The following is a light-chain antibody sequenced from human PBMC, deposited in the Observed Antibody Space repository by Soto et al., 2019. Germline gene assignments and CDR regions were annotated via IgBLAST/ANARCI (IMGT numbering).Light chain of an antibody. J-gene: IGKJ2*01. CDR3: QQLNSYPYT. CDR1: QGISSY. CDR2: AAS. Sequence: DIQLTQSPSFLSASVGDRVTITCRASQGISSYLAWYQQKPGKAPKLLIYAASTLQSGVQSRFSGSGSGTEFTLTISSLQPEDFATDYCQQLNSYPYTFGQGTKLEIK. V-gene: IGKV1-9*01.